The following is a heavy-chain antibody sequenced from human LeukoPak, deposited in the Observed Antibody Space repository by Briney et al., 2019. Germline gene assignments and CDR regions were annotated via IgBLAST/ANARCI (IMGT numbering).Heavy chain of an antibody. Sequence: SETLSLTCTVSGGSISSYYWSWIRQPPGKGLEWIGYIYYSGSTNYNPSLKSRVTISVDTSKNQFSLKLSSVTAADTDVYFCARRGPVTTPYYYYYMDVWGKGTTVTVSS. V-gene: IGHV4-59*08. CDR2: IYYSGST. CDR1: GGSISSYY. J-gene: IGHJ6*03. CDR3: ARRGPVTTPYYYYYMDV. D-gene: IGHD4-17*01.